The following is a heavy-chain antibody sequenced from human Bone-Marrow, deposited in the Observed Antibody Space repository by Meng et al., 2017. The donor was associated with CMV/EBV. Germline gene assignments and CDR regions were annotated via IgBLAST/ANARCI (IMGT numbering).Heavy chain of an antibody. CDR3: AKEYYYGSGSHD. J-gene: IGHJ4*02. V-gene: IGHV3-30*02. CDR2: IRYDGSNK. CDR1: GFTFSSYG. D-gene: IGHD3-10*01. Sequence: GESLKISCAASGFTFSSYGMHWVRQAPGKGLEWVAFIRYDGSNKYYADSVKGRFTISRDNSKNTLYLQMNSLRAEDTAVYYCAKEYYYGSGSHDWGQGKLVTVSS.